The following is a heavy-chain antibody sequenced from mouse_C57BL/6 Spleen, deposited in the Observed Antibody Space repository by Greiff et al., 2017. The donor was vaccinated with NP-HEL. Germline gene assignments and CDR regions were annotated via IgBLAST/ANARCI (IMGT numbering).Heavy chain of an antibody. D-gene: IGHD1-1*01. CDR2: IDPSNGGT. CDR3: ARWGYYNGSSYPYFCV. V-gene: IGHV1-53*01. CDR1: GYTFTSYW. Sequence: QVQLQQPGTELVKPGASVKLSCKASGYTFTSYWMHWVKQRPGQGLEWIGNIDPSNGGTNYNEKFKSKATLTVDKSSSTAYMQLSSLTSADSAVYCCARWGYYNGSSYPYFCVWGTGPTVTVSS. J-gene: IGHJ1*03.